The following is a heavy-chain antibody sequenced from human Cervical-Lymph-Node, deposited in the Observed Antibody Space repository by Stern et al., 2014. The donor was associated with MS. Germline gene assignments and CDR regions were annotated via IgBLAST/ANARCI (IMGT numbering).Heavy chain of an antibody. CDR3: VRAIMELRLLDY. D-gene: IGHD1-7*01. CDR2: ISYNGNT. J-gene: IGHJ4*02. V-gene: IGHV1-18*01. CDR1: GYTFSNYG. Sequence: VHLVESGAEVKEPGASVTVSCKASGYTFSNYGISWVRQAPGQGLEWMGWISYNGNTDYAQKFQGRVTLTTDTSTRTAYMELRSLRSDDTAVYYCVRAIMELRLLDYWGQGTVVTVSS.